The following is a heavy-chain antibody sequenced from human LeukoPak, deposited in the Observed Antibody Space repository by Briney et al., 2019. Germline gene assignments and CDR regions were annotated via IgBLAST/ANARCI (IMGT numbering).Heavy chain of an antibody. CDR2: ISGSGGST. Sequence: GGSLRLSCAASGFTFSSYAMSWVRQAPGKGLEWVSAISGSGGSTYYADSVKGRFTISRDNSKNTLYLQMNSLRAEDTAVYYCAKAEGYGVVVTGFQHWGQGTLVTVSS. V-gene: IGHV3-23*01. CDR3: AKAEGYGVVVTGFQH. J-gene: IGHJ1*01. CDR1: GFTFSSYA. D-gene: IGHD3-22*01.